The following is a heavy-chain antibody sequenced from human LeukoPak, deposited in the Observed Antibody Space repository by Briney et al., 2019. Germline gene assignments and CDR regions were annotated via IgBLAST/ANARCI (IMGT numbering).Heavy chain of an antibody. J-gene: IGHJ4*02. CDR2: IYHSGST. D-gene: IGHD3-22*01. CDR3: ARVGTYYYDSSGYFFDY. V-gene: IGHV4-38-2*02. CDR1: GYSISSGYY. Sequence: SETLSLTCTVSGYSISSGYYWGWIRQPPGKGLAWIGSIYHSGSTYYNPSLKSRVTISVDTSKNQFSLKLSSVTAADTAVYYCARVGTYYYDSSGYFFDYWGQGTLVTVSS.